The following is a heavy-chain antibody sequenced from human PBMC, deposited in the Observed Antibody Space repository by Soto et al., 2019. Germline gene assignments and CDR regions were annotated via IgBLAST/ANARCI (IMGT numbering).Heavy chain of an antibody. J-gene: IGHJ6*03. D-gene: IGHD3-3*01. V-gene: IGHV4-59*01. CDR3: ARGRGGYDFWSGTDYYYYMDV. Sequence: SETLSLTCTVSGGSISSYYWSWFRQPPGKGLEWIGYIYYSGSTNYNPSLKSRVTISVDTSKNQFSLKLSSVTAADTAVYYCARGRGGYDFWSGTDYYYYMDVWGKGTTVTVSS. CDR1: GGSISSYY. CDR2: IYYSGST.